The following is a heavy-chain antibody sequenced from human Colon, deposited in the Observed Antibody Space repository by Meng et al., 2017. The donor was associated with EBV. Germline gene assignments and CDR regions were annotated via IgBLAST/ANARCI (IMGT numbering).Heavy chain of an antibody. CDR3: VRVRGDFDY. V-gene: IGHV4-39*07. J-gene: IGHJ4*02. CDR2: INSNWNT. CDR1: GDSVSDTNHF. D-gene: IGHD3-16*01. Sequence: QLQLQEAGPGLVKPSETLSLTCIVSGDSVSDTNHFWGWVRQAQGKGLKWVGSINSNWNTYSNPSLTSRVTMSLDTSKNQFSLKLSSVTAADTAVYYCVRVRGDFDYWGQGTLVTVSS.